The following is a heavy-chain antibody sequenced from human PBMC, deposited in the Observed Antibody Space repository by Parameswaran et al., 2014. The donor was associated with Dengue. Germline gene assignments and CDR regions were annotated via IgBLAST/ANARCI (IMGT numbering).Heavy chain of an antibody. CDR1: GFTFSSYS. Sequence: GSLRLSCAASGFTFSSYSMNWVRQAPGKGLEWVSSISSSSSYIYYVDSVKGRFTISRDNAKNSLYLQMNSLRAEDTAVYYCARDTRNRGRGYDLWGQGTLVTVSS. V-gene: IGHV3-21*01. CDR3: ARDTRNRGRGYDL. CDR2: ISSSSSYI. J-gene: IGHJ5*02. D-gene: IGHD3-16*01.